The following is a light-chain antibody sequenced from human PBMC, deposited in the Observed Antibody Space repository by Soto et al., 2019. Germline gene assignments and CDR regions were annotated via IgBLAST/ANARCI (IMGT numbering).Light chain of an antibody. CDR3: QQYNSYSRT. J-gene: IGKJ1*01. CDR2: GAS. CDR1: QPVNNN. V-gene: IGKV3-15*01. Sequence: IVMTQSPATLSVSPGDRATLSCRSSQPVNNNLAWYQHKPGQAPRLLIYGASTRATGIPARFSGGGSGTEFTLTISSLQSDDFATYYCQQYNSYSRTFGQGTKVDIK.